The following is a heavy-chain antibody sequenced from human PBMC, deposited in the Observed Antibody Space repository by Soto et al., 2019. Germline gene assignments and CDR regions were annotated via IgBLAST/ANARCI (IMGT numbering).Heavy chain of an antibody. J-gene: IGHJ4*02. Sequence: EPLSLNCTFSRCSLSSYYWSWIRQPPGKGLQWIGYIHYSGSTNYNPALTSRGSISVDTSKNQSSLKLSSVTAADTPGYYCAWLYDLSLDDRGEATLVTVPS. CDR1: RCSLSSYY. CDR3: AWLYDLSLDD. D-gene: IGHD3-3*01. V-gene: IGHV4-59*08. CDR2: IHYSGST.